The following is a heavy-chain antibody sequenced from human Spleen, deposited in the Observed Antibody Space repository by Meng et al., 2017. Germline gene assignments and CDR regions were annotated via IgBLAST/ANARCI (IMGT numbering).Heavy chain of an antibody. CDR2: IYYSGNT. V-gene: IGHV4-31*03. Sequence: HAHLQEWGPGLLRPSPTLSLTCTGSGGSISRGGYCWSWIRQHPGKGLVWIGYIYYSGNTYYNPSLKSRVTNSGDTSKNQFSLKLSSVTAADTAVYYCARINRRSRAGFGPWGQGTLVTVSS. D-gene: IGHD6-13*01. CDR1: GGSISRGGYC. J-gene: IGHJ5*02. CDR3: ARINRRSRAGFGP.